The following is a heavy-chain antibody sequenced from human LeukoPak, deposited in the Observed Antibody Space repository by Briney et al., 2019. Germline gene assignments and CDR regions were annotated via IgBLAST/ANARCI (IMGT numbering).Heavy chain of an antibody. D-gene: IGHD3-3*01. Sequence: PGGSLRLSCAASGFTFSNAWMSWVRQAPGKGLEWVGRIKSKTDGGTTDYAAPVKGRFTISRDDSKNTLYLQMNSLKTEDTAVYYCTTDGGRFLEWFSRRSLAFDIWGQGTMVTVSS. J-gene: IGHJ3*02. CDR1: GFTFSNAW. V-gene: IGHV3-15*01. CDR2: IKSKTDGGTT. CDR3: TTDGGRFLEWFSRRSLAFDI.